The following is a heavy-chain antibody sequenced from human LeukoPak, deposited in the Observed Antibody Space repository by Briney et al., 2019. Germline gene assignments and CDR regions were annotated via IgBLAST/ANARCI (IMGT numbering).Heavy chain of an antibody. D-gene: IGHD2-15*01. V-gene: IGHV4-39*01. Sequence: SETLSLTCTVSGGFISSSSYYWGWIRQPPGKGLEWIGSVYYSGSTYYNPSLKSRVTISVDTSKNQFSLKLSSETAADTAVYYCARRIGGAFDIWGQGTMVTVSS. CDR1: GGFISSSSYY. J-gene: IGHJ3*02. CDR3: ARRIGGAFDI. CDR2: VYYSGST.